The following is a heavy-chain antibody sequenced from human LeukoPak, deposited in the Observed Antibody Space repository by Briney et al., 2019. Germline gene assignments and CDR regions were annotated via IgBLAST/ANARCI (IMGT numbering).Heavy chain of an antibody. D-gene: IGHD5-12*01. CDR1: GFTFSSHA. CDR3: AREKATNGGFDY. CDR2: ISYDGSNK. Sequence: GGSLRLSCAASGFTFSSHAMHWVRQAPGKGLEWVAVISYDGSNKYYADSVKGRFTISRDNSKNTLYLQMNSLRAEDTAVYYCAREKATNGGFDYWGQGTLVTVSS. J-gene: IGHJ4*02. V-gene: IGHV3-30-3*01.